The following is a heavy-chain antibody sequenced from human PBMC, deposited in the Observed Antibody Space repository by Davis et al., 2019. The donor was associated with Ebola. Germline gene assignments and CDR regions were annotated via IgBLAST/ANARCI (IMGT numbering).Heavy chain of an antibody. CDR2: IYHSGST. J-gene: IGHJ4*02. CDR1: GGSISSSNW. Sequence: PSETLSLTCAVSGGSISSSNWWSWVRQPPGKGLEWIGEIYHSGSTNYNPSLKSRVTISVDKSKNQFSLKLSSVTAADTAVYYCARGVTMVQGVIKPAKDYFDYWGQGTLVTVSS. D-gene: IGHD3-10*01. V-gene: IGHV4-4*02. CDR3: ARGVTMVQGVIKPAKDYFDY.